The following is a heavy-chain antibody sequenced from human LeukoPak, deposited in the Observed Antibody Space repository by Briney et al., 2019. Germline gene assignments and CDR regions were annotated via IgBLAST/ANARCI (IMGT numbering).Heavy chain of an antibody. CDR2: ISGSGGST. CDR1: GFTFSSYA. V-gene: IGHV3-23*01. CDR3: ASDEVGSGSFDY. J-gene: IGHJ4*02. D-gene: IGHD3-10*01. Sequence: GGSLRLSCAASGFTFSSYAMNWVRQAPGKGLEWVSAISGSGGSTYYADSVKGRFTISRDNSKNTLYLQMNSLRAEDTAVYYCASDEVGSGSFDYWGQGTLVTVSS.